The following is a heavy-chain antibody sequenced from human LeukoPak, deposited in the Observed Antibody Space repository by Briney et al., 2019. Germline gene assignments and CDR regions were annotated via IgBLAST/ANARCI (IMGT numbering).Heavy chain of an antibody. CDR2: IIPIFGTA. V-gene: IGHV1-69*05. CDR3: ARDYYYDSSGYYPPNDY. D-gene: IGHD3-22*01. CDR1: GYTFTGYY. J-gene: IGHJ4*02. Sequence: SVKVSCKASGYTFTGYYMHWVRQAPGQGLEWMGRIIPIFGTANYAQKFQGRVTITTDESTSTAYMELSSLRSEDTAVYYCARDYYYDSSGYYPPNDYWGQGTLVTVSS.